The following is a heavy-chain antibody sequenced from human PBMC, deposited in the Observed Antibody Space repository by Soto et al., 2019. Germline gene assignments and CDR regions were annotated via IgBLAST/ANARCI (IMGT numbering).Heavy chain of an antibody. Sequence: GGSLRLSCASSVFTFSNYGMHCVRHSPGKWLEWVAVISDDGVSKYYADSVQGRFTISRDNSESAVFLQMNSLRPDDTALYFCARAYYFGSGNYYTLYHWGQGTQDTVSS. CDR1: VFTFSNYG. V-gene: IGHV3-30*03. J-gene: IGHJ4*02. CDR3: ARAYYFGSGNYYTLYH. CDR2: ISDDGVSK. D-gene: IGHD3-10*01.